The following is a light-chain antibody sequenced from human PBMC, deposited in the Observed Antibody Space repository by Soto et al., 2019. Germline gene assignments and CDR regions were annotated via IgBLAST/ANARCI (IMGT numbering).Light chain of an antibody. CDR3: QQYGSSPIT. Sequence: EIRMTQSPATLSVYKGERATLSCRASQSVSSNLAWYQQKPGQAPRLLIYGASTRATGIPARFSGSGSGTEFSLTISSLQSEDVAVYYCQQYGSSPITFGQGARLEIK. CDR2: GAS. V-gene: IGKV3-15*01. J-gene: IGKJ5*01. CDR1: QSVSSN.